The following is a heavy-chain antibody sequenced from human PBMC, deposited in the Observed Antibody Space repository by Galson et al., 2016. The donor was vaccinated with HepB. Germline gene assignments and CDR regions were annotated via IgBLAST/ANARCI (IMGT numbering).Heavy chain of an antibody. CDR1: GFSLNTRGMS. D-gene: IGHD3-10*01. CDR2: IDWTDDK. Sequence: PALVKPTQTLGLTCTFSGFSLNTRGMSVSWIRQSPGKALEWLALIDWTDDKYFNTSLRTRLSISKDTSRNQVVLTVTNMDPVDTATYYCARSAWFVTYYFDFWGQGTLVAVSS. J-gene: IGHJ4*02. V-gene: IGHV2-70*01. CDR3: ARSAWFVTYYFDF.